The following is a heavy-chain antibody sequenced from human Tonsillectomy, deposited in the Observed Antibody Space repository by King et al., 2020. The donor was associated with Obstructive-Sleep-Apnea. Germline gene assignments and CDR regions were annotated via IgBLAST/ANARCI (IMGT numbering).Heavy chain of an antibody. J-gene: IGHJ4*02. CDR3: ARAWDMVRGLGGFDY. CDR2: IYYSGST. CDR1: GGSISSYY. D-gene: IGHD3-10*01. Sequence: QLQESGPGLVKPSETLSLTCTVSGGSISSYYWSWIRQPPGKGLEWIGYIYYSGSTNYNPSLKSRVTISVDTSKNQFSLKLSSVTAADTAVYYCARAWDMVRGLGGFDYWGQGTLVTVSS. V-gene: IGHV4-59*08.